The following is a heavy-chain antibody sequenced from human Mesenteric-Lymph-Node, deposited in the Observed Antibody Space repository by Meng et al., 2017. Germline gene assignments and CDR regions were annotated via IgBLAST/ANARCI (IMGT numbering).Heavy chain of an antibody. CDR2: INHSGST. CDR1: GGSFSGYY. V-gene: IGHV4-34*01. Sequence: GSLRLSCAVYGGSFSGYYWSWIRQPPGKGLEWIGEINHSGSTNYNPSLKSRVTISVDTSKNQFSLKLSSVTAADTVVYYCASRTEFGYFDYWGQGTLVTVSS. CDR3: ASRTEFGYFDY. D-gene: IGHD1/OR15-1a*01. J-gene: IGHJ4*02.